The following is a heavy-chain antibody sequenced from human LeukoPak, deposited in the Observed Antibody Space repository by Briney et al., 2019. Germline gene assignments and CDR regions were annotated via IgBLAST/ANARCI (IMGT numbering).Heavy chain of an antibody. D-gene: IGHD6-13*01. CDR2: ISSSSSYI. J-gene: IGHJ4*02. V-gene: IGHV3-21*01. Sequence: GGSLRLSCAASGFTFDDYAMHWVRQAPGKGLEWVSSISSSSSYIYYADSVKGRFTISRDNAKNSLYLQMNSLRAEDTAVYYCARDPRPYSSSPAAGYWGQGTLVTVPS. CDR1: GFTFDDYA. CDR3: ARDPRPYSSSPAAGY.